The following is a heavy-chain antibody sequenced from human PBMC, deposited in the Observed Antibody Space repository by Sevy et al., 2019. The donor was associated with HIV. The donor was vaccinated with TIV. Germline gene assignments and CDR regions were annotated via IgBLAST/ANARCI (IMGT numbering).Heavy chain of an antibody. V-gene: IGHV1-18*01. J-gene: IGHJ6*02. CDR2: ISAYNGNT. D-gene: IGHD3-3*01. CDR1: GYTFTSYG. Sequence: ASVKVSCKASGYTFTSYGISWVRQAPGQGLEWMGGISAYNGNTNYAQKLQGRVTMTTDTSTSTAYMELRSLRSDDTAVYYCARDRYTIFGVVTSYYYGMDVWGQGTTVTVSS. CDR3: ARDRYTIFGVVTSYYYGMDV.